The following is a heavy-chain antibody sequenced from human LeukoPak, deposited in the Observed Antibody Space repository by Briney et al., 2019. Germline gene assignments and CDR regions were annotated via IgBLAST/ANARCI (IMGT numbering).Heavy chain of an antibody. J-gene: IGHJ4*02. V-gene: IGHV3-74*01. CDR1: GFTFSSYW. CDR2: INPDGSST. D-gene: IGHD6-19*01. Sequence: GGSLRLSCSASGFTFSSYWMHWVRQVPGKGLVWVSRINPDGSSTSYADSVKGRFTISRDNARDTLYLQMNSLRVEDTAVYYCARGPGWDYWGQGTLVTVSS. CDR3: ARGPGWDY.